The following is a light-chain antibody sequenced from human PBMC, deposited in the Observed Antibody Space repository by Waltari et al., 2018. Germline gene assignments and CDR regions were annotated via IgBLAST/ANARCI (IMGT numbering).Light chain of an antibody. Sequence: QSALTQPPSASGSPGQSVTISCTGSSRDVGAYNLVSWYHQRPGRAPKLMIYEVSKRPSGFPDRFSGSKSGNTASLTVSGLQAEDEGDYYCCSFAGSLYVFGTATKVTVL. CDR2: EVS. CDR1: SRDVGAYNL. CDR3: CSFAGSLYV. J-gene: IGLJ1*01. V-gene: IGLV2-8*01.